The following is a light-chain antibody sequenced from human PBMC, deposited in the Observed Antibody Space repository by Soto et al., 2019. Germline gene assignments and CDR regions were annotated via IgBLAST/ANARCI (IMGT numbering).Light chain of an antibody. J-gene: IGLJ2*01. CDR2: DVS. CDR1: SSDVGAYNH. Sequence: QSALTQPASVSGSPGQSITISCTGTSSDVGAYNHVSWYQQHAGKAPKLVIYDVSIRPSGVSNRFSGSKSDNTASLTISGLQSEDEADYYCSSHTVRSTLVFGGGTKLTVL. CDR3: SSHTVRSTLV. V-gene: IGLV2-14*03.